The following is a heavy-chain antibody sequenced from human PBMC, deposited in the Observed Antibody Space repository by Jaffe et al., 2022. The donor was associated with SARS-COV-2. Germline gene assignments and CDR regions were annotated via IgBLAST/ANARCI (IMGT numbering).Heavy chain of an antibody. CDR1: GFTFSNYA. J-gene: IGHJ4*02. CDR2: ITNSGGNT. D-gene: IGHD3-10*01. V-gene: IGHV3-23*01. Sequence: EVQMLESGGGLVQPGGSLRLSCAASGFTFSNYAMSWVRQAPGKGLEWVSAITNSGGNTNYADSVKGRFSVSRDNSRNTLYLQMSSLRAEDTAVYYCAKDLGNGAGTHTYGSFDYWGQGTLVTVSS. CDR3: AKDLGNGAGTHTYGSFDY.